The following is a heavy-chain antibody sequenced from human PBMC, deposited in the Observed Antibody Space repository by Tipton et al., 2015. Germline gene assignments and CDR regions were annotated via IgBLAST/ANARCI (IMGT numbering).Heavy chain of an antibody. CDR3: ARASIIQGYYHDSSRYYLFNS. CDR2: IYSSGST. D-gene: IGHD3-22*01. CDR1: AYSITSDYY. J-gene: IGHJ1*01. Sequence: TLSLTCAVSAYSITSDYYWGWIRQPPGKGLEWIGYIYSSGSTHYNPSLKRRVTISLDTSKNQFSLTLNSVTAADTAVYYCARASIIQGYYHDSSRYYLFNSWGQGTLVTVSS. V-gene: IGHV4-61*01.